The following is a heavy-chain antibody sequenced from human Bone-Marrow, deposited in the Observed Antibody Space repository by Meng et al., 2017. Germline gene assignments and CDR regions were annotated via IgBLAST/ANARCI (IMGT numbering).Heavy chain of an antibody. CDR1: DYTLTSDG. V-gene: IGHV1-18*04. Sequence: QVQLVQSGAEVKKPGASVKVSCKASDYTLTSDGFSWVRQAPGQGLQWMGWINIYNGITNYGRNFQGRVTLTTDTSTSTGYMELSSLTSDDTAVYYCATRGNPYLDRWGQGTLVTVSS. CDR3: ATRGNPYLDR. CDR2: INIYNGIT. J-gene: IGHJ4*02.